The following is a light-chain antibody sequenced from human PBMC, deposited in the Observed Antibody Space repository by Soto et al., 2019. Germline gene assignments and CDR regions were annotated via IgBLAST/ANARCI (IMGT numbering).Light chain of an antibody. CDR3: QPYNSYSPWT. Sequence: EIQMTQSPSTLSASVGDRVTITCRSSQSISSWLAWYQQKPGKAPKLLIYKASSLESGVPSRFSGSGSGTEFNLTISSLQPDYFATYYCQPYNSYSPWTFGQGTKVAIK. CDR1: QSISSW. CDR2: KAS. J-gene: IGKJ1*01. V-gene: IGKV1-5*03.